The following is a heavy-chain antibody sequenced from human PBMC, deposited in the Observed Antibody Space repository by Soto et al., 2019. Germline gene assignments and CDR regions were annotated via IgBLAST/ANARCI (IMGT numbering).Heavy chain of an antibody. CDR1: GYSFTSYW. J-gene: IGHJ3*02. V-gene: IGHV5-10-1*01. Sequence: GESLKISCKGSGYSFTSYWISWVRQMPGKGLEWMGRIDPSDSYTNYSPSFQGHVTISADKSISTAYLQWSSLKASDTAMYYCARHRSAVVTEVDAFDIWRQGTMVTVSS. D-gene: IGHD2-15*01. CDR3: ARHRSAVVTEVDAFDI. CDR2: IDPSDSYT.